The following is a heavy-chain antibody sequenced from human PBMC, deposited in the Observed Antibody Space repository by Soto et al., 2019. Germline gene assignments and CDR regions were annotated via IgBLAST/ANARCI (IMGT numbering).Heavy chain of an antibody. Sequence: HPGGSLRLSCAASGFTFSSYAMSWVRQAPGKGLEWVSAISGSGGSTYYADSVKGRFTISRDNSKNTLYLQMNSLRAEDTAVYYCAKDRGIAVAGWEVDYWGQGTLVTVSS. CDR3: AKDRGIAVAGWEVDY. J-gene: IGHJ4*02. CDR2: ISGSGGST. CDR1: GFTFSSYA. V-gene: IGHV3-23*01. D-gene: IGHD6-19*01.